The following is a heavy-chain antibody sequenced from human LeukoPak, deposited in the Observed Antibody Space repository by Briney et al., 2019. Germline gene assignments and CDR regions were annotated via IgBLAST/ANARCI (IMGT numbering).Heavy chain of an antibody. CDR1: GGSISSSSYY. V-gene: IGHV4-39*01. Sequence: SETLSLTCAVSGGSISSSSYYWGWIRQPPGKGLEWIGSIYFSGSTYYNPSLKSRVTISVDTSKNQFSLKLSSVTAADTAVYYCARQKHNWNYVDYYYYMDVWGKGTTVTVSS. J-gene: IGHJ6*03. D-gene: IGHD1-7*01. CDR2: IYFSGST. CDR3: ARQKHNWNYVDYYYYMDV.